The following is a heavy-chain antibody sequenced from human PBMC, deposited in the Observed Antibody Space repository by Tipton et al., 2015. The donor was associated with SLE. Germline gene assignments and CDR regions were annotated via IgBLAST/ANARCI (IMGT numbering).Heavy chain of an antibody. V-gene: IGHV3-48*03. D-gene: IGHD3-22*01. J-gene: IGHJ4*02. CDR3: ARDEREDYYDSSGYSPQVGY. CDR1: GFTFSSYE. Sequence: SLRLSCAASGFTFSSYEMNWVRQAPGKGLEWVSYISSSSSTIYYADSVKGRFTISRDNAKNSLYLQMNSLRAEDTAVYYCARDEREDYYDSSGYSPQVGYWGQGTLVTVSS. CDR2: ISSSSSTI.